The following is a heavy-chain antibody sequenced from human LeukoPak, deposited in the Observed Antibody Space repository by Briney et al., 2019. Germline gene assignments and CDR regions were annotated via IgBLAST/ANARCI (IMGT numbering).Heavy chain of an antibody. D-gene: IGHD3-22*01. J-gene: IGHJ4*02. CDR1: GYTFTGYY. V-gene: IGHV1-2*02. CDR2: INPNSGGT. CDR3: ARTGSGYYHYFDY. Sequence: ASVKVSCKASGYTFTGYYMHWVRQAPGQGLDWMGWINPNSGGTNYAQKFQGRVTMTRDTSISTAYMELSRLRSDDTAVYYCARTGSGYYHYFDYWGQGTLVTVSS.